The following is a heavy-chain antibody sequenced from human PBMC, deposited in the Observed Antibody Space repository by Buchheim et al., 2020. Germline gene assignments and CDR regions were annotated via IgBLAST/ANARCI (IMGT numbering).Heavy chain of an antibody. CDR1: IHTFCNYG. CDR2: TSFDGSNK. J-gene: IGHJ4*02. D-gene: IGHD4-17*01. Sequence: QVQLVESGGVVVQPGRSLRLPCGASIHTFCNYGMHCVRRAPGKGLEWVAVTSFDGSNKYYADSVKGLFPISKDNYKNTLAPQMDNLRADDTAVYYCVKDHLPTTVTTCGDWGQGT. CDR3: VKDHLPTTVTTCGD. V-gene: IGHV3-30*18.